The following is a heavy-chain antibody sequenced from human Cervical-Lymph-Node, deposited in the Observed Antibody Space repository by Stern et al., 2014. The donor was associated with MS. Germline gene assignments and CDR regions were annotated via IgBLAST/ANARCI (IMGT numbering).Heavy chain of an antibody. CDR2: IFPGGCDI. V-gene: IGHV5-51*01. Sequence: MQLVQSGPEVKRPGESLKISCQASGYTFTSYWIGWVRQMPGKGLEGIAIIFPGGCDIRYSPSFQGQVTISADKSSSTAYLQWNNLKASDTAIYYCARQRYFDYWGQGTLVTVSS. CDR3: ARQRYFDY. J-gene: IGHJ4*02. CDR1: GYTFTSYW.